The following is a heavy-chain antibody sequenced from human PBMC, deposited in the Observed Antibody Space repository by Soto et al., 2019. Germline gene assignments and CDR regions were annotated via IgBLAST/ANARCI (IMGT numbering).Heavy chain of an antibody. CDR3: ARGSSLNY. Sequence: EMQLVESGGGLVQHGGSLRLSCVGSGFTVSSYWMSWARQAPGKGLEWLANIKQDGSEQHYVDSVKGRFSISRDNAQNSLFLHMSSLRDEDTAVYYCARGSSLNYWGQGTLVTVSS. D-gene: IGHD6-13*01. V-gene: IGHV3-7*01. J-gene: IGHJ4*02. CDR1: GFTVSSYW. CDR2: IKQDGSEQ.